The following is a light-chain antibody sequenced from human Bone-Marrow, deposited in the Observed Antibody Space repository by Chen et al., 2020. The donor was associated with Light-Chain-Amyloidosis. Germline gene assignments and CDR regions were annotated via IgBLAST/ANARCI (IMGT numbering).Light chain of an antibody. Sequence: SYELTQPPSVSVSPGQTARITCSGDDLPTKYAYWYQQKPGQAPVLVIHRDTERPSGISERFSGSNAGTTATLTISGVRAEDEADYHCQSADSSGTNEVIFGGGTNLTVL. J-gene: IGLJ2*01. CDR2: RDT. CDR1: DLPTKY. V-gene: IGLV3-25*03. CDR3: QSADSSGTNEVI.